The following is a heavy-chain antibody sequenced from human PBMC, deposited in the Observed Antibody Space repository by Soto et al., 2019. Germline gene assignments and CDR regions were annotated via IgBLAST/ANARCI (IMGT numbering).Heavy chain of an antibody. CDR1: GGSISSTTYD. CDR2: IYYSGST. J-gene: IGHJ4*02. V-gene: IGHV4-39*01. D-gene: IGHD3-22*01. Sequence: SETLSLTCTVSGGSISSTTYDWRWIRQPPGKGLEWIGSIYYSGSTHYSTSLESRVTISVDTSKNQFSLRLTSVTAADTAMYYCARQRFTVIVGQGEFDYWGQGTLVTVS. CDR3: ARQRFTVIVGQGEFDY.